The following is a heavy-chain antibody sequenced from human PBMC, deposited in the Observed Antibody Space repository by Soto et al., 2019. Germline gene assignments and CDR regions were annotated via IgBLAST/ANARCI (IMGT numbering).Heavy chain of an antibody. CDR2: IKGDGSAT. J-gene: IGHJ6*03. CDR3: VRSSNSWAYYMDV. Sequence: GGSLRLSCAASGFTFSSYWMHWVRQAPGNGLVWVSRIKGDGSATTYADSVKGRFTISRDNAKNTLYLQMNFLRAEDTALYSWVRSSNSWAYYMDVWGKGTTVTVSS. V-gene: IGHV3-74*01. D-gene: IGHD6-6*01. CDR1: GFTFSSYW.